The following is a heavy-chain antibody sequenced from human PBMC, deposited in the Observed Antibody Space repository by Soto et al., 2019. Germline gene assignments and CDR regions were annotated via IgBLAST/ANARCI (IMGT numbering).Heavy chain of an antibody. CDR2: INDGSEE. D-gene: IGHD3-16*01. V-gene: IGHV3-33*01. CDR1: GFSFSAHG. Sequence: QVQLVESGGGVVRPGTSLRLSCAATGFSFSAHGMHLVRQAPGKVLEWLAVINDGSEEGYADSVRGRFTISRDNARNILYLQMDNLRAEDSALYYCARHDLFVEDGLAQWGQGTVVTVSS. CDR3: ARHDLFVEDGLAQ. J-gene: IGHJ4*02.